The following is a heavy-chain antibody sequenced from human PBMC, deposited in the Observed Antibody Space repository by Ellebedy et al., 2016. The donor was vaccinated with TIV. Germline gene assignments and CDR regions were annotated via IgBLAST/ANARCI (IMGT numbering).Heavy chain of an antibody. CDR3: ALDSSGYYYTYYYYGMDV. D-gene: IGHD3-22*01. CDR2: ISAYNGNT. Sequence: ASVKVSXKASGYTFTSYGISWVRQAPGQGLEWMGWISAYNGNTNYAQKLQGRVTMTTDTSTSTAYMELRSLRSDDTAVYYCALDSSGYYYTYYYYGMDVWGQGTTVTVSS. V-gene: IGHV1-18*01. J-gene: IGHJ6*02. CDR1: GYTFTSYG.